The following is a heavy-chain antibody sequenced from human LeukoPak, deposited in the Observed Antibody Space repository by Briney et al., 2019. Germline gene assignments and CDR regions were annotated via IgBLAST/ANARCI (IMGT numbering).Heavy chain of an antibody. Sequence: GGSLRLSCAASGFTFSNYAMSWVRQAPGKGLEWVSGINGSGGSTNYAESVKGRFTISRDNAKNSLYLQMNSLRAEDTALYYCAKGQYYDILTGPLDYWGQGTLVTVSS. CDR3: AKGQYYDILTGPLDY. J-gene: IGHJ4*02. CDR2: INGSGGST. D-gene: IGHD3-9*01. CDR1: GFTFSNYA. V-gene: IGHV3-23*01.